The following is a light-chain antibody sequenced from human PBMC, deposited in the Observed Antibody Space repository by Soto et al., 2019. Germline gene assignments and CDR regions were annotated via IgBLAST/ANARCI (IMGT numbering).Light chain of an antibody. J-gene: IGKJ4*01. Sequence: VLSQSPGTLSLSPGERATLSCRASQTVRSNYLAFYQQKPGEAPRFLIYDASSRAAGIADRFSGGGSGTDFTLIISSLEPEDVAVYYCQQCSKYPLTFGGGTKVDIK. CDR1: QTVRSNY. CDR3: QQCSKYPLT. CDR2: DAS. V-gene: IGKV3D-20*02.